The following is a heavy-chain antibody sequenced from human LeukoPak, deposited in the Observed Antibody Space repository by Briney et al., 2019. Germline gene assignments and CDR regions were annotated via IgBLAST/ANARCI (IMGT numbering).Heavy chain of an antibody. V-gene: IGHV1-69*04. CDR3: ARDRPRYCSSTSCSSQNSYAMDV. D-gene: IGHD2-2*01. Sequence: ASVKVSCKASGGTFISYAISWVRQAPGQGREWMGRIIPILGIANYAQKFQGRVTITADKSTSTAYMELSSLRSEDTAVYYCARDRPRYCSSTSCSSQNSYAMDVCGQGTTVTVSS. J-gene: IGHJ6*02. CDR1: GGTFISYA. CDR2: IIPILGIA.